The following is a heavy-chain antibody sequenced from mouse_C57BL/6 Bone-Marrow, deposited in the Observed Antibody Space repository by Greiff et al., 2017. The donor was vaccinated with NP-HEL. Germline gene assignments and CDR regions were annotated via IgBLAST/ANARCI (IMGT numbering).Heavy chain of an antibody. CDR2: IDPENGDT. CDR3: TTGEGSECLGYYVDY. Sequence: VQLQQSGAELVRPGASVKLSCTASGFNIKDDYMHWVKQRPEQGLEWIGWIDPENGDTEYASKFQGKATMTADTSSNTAYLQLSSLTSEDTAVYYCTTGEGSECLGYYVDYWGQGTTVTVSS. CDR1: GFNIKDDY. D-gene: IGHD1-1*01. V-gene: IGHV14-4*01. J-gene: IGHJ2*01.